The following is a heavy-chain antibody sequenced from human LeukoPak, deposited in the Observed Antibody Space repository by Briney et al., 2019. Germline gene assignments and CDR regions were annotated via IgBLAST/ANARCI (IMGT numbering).Heavy chain of an antibody. CDR3: ARGRFRAIDI. D-gene: IGHD2-21*01. Sequence: ASVKVSCKASGGTFSSYAISWVRQAPGQGLEWMGGIFPIFGTANYAQKFQGRVTITADESTSTAYMELSSLRSEDTAVYYCARGRFRAIDIWGQGTMVTVSS. V-gene: IGHV1-69*13. CDR2: IFPIFGTA. CDR1: GGTFSSYA. J-gene: IGHJ3*02.